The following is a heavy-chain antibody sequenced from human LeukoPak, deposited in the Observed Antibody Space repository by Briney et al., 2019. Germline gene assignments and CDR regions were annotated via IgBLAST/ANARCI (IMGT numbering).Heavy chain of an antibody. Sequence: ASVKVSCRTSDYTFTNYYMHWVRQAPGQGLEWMGRINPNTGGTNYAQKFQGRVTMTRDTSISTAFMELSRLRSDDTAVYYCARKEGDYWGQGTLVTVSS. J-gene: IGHJ4*02. CDR2: INPNTGGT. V-gene: IGHV1-2*06. CDR3: ARKEGDY. CDR1: DYTFTNYY.